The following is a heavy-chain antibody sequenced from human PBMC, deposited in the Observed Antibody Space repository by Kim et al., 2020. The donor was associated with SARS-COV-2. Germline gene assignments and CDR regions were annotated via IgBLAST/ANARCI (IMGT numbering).Heavy chain of an antibody. CDR3: AIVGDNMVRGCPFDY. Sequence: SVKVSCKASGCTFSSYAISWVRQAPGQGLEWMGGIIPIFGTANYAQKFQGRVTITADESTSTAYMELSSLRSEDTAVYYCAIVGDNMVRGCPFDYWGQGTLVTVSS. CDR1: GCTFSSYA. D-gene: IGHD3-10*01. J-gene: IGHJ4*02. CDR2: IIPIFGTA. V-gene: IGHV1-69*13.